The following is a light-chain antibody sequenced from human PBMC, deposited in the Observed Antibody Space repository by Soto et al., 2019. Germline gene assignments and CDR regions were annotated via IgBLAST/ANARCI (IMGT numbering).Light chain of an antibody. J-gene: IGLJ1*01. CDR1: DRDVGAYNY. CDR3: NSFTTSSTQV. Sequence: QSVLTQPASVSGSRGQSITISCTGTDRDVGAYNYVSWYQQHPGRVPKLIIYDVTYRPSGVSSRFSGSKSGNTASLTISGLQADDEADYYCNSFTTSSTQVFGTGTKVTVL. V-gene: IGLV2-14*03. CDR2: DVT.